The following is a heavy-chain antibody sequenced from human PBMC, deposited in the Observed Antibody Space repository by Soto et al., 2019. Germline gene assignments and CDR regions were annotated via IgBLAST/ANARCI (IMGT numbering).Heavy chain of an antibody. Sequence: GGSLRLSCAASGFTFSSCAMGWVRQAPGKGLEWVSDIIDSGASTYYADSVKGRFTISRDNSKDTLYLQMNNLRAEDTAVYCCAKPPDCNWNGYWGQGTLVTVSS. V-gene: IGHV3-23*01. CDR1: GFTFSSCA. J-gene: IGHJ4*02. D-gene: IGHD1-20*01. CDR2: IIDSGAST. CDR3: AKPPDCNWNGY.